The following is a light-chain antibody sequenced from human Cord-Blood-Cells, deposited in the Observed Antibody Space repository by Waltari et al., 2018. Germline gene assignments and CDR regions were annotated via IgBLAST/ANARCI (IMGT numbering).Light chain of an antibody. Sequence: NFMLTQPHSVSESPGKTVTISCTRSSGSIASNYVQWYQQRPGSSPTTVIYEDNQRPPGVPDRFSGSIDSSSNSASRTISGRKTEDEADYYCQSYDSSWVFGGGTKLTVL. CDR1: SGSIASNY. CDR3: QSYDSSWV. J-gene: IGLJ3*02. CDR2: EDN. V-gene: IGLV6-57*01.